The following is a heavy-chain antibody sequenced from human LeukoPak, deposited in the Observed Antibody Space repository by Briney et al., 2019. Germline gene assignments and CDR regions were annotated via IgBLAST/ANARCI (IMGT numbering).Heavy chain of an antibody. CDR2: VYYSGNI. CDR1: NDSINNYY. CDR3: ARKYNGYGGWIDY. J-gene: IGHJ4*02. Sequence: SETLSLTCTVSNDSINNYYWSWLGQPPGKGLEWIGYVYYSGNINYNPSLKSRVTISLDTSKHQFSLNLSSVTAADTAVYYCARKYNGYGGWIDYWAQGTLVTVSS. V-gene: IGHV4-59*01. D-gene: IGHD5-12*01.